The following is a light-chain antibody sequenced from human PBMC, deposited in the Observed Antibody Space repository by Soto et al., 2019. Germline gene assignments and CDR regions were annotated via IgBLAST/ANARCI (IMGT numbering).Light chain of an antibody. CDR2: GAS. Sequence: MMMTQSPATLSVSPGERATLSCRANQSVSSSLAWYQQKPGQAPRLLIYGASTRATGIPARFSGSGSGTEFTLTISSLQSEDFAVYYCQQYKNWWTFGQGTKVEIK. V-gene: IGKV3-15*01. J-gene: IGKJ1*01. CDR1: QSVSSS. CDR3: QQYKNWWT.